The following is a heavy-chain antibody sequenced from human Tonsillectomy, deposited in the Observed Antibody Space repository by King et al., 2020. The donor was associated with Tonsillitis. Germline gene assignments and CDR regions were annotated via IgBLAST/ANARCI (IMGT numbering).Heavy chain of an antibody. CDR1: GYTFTSYG. Sequence: QLVQSGAEVKKPGASVKVSCKASGYTFTSYGISWVRQAPGQGLEWMGWISVYNGNTNYAQKFQGRVTMTTDTSTSTAYMELRSLRSDDTAVYYCARAFNYYVSSGYLYYFDYWGQGTLVTVSS. CDR3: ARAFNYYVSSGYLYYFDY. V-gene: IGHV1-18*04. CDR2: ISVYNGNT. D-gene: IGHD3-22*01. J-gene: IGHJ4*02.